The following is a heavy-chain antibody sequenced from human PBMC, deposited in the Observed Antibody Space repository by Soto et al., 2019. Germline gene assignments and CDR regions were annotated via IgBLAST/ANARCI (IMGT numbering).Heavy chain of an antibody. J-gene: IGHJ4*02. CDR3: TRGWCGEFVYSFDY. V-gene: IGHV1-18*01. CDR1: GYTFTTYG. Sequence: QVQLVQSGAEVKKPGASVKVSCKTSGYTFTTYGISWVRQAPGQGLEWMGWISPYNGNTKYAQKLQGRVTMTADTSTSTAYMDLRSLTSDDTAVYYWTRGWCGEFVYSFDYWGQGTLVTVSS. D-gene: IGHD3-10*01. CDR2: ISPYNGNT.